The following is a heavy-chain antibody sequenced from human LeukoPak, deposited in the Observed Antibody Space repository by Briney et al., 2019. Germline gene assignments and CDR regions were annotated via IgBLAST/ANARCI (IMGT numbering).Heavy chain of an antibody. D-gene: IGHD3-22*01. J-gene: IGHJ6*03. V-gene: IGHV4-34*01. CDR2: INDSGGT. Sequence: SETLSLTCAVHDGSFSGYYWTWIRHFPGGGPEWIGEINDSGGTNYNPSLKSRVTMSVDTSKNQFSLKLTSVTAADTAVYYCARRVTVIYYMDLWGKGTTVTVSS. CDR3: ARRVTVIYYMDL. CDR1: DGSFSGYY.